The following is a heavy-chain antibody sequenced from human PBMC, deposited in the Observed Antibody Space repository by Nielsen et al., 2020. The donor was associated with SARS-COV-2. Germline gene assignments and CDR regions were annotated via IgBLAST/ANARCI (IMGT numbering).Heavy chain of an antibody. V-gene: IGHV1-3*01. CDR3: ARIAPSSGWDY. CDR2: INAGNGNT. Sequence: ASVKVSCKTSGYTFTSFAIHWVRQAPGQSLEWMGWINAGNGNTKYSQKFPGRVTMTRDTSANTAYMELSSLSSEDTAVYYCARIAPSSGWDYWGQGTLVTVSS. D-gene: IGHD6-19*01. J-gene: IGHJ4*02. CDR1: GYTFTSFA.